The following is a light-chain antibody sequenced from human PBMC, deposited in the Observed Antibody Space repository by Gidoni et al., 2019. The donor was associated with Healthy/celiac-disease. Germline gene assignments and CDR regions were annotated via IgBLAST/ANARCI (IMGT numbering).Light chain of an antibody. Sequence: PSSLSASVGDRVTITCRASQSISSYLNWYQQKPGKAPKLLIYAASSLQSGVPARFSGSGSGTDFTLTISSLQPEDFATYYCQQSYSTPYTFGQGTKLEIK. CDR1: QSISSY. CDR2: AAS. V-gene: IGKV1-39*01. CDR3: QQSYSTPYT. J-gene: IGKJ2*01.